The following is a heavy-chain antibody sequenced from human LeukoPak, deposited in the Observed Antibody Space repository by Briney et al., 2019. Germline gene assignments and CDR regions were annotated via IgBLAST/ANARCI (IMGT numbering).Heavy chain of an antibody. V-gene: IGHV1-18*01. CDR3: ARETYSSSWYSYYYYGMDV. J-gene: IGHJ6*02. Sequence: GASVKVSCKASGYTFTSYGISWVRQAPGQGLEWMGWISAYNGNTSYAQKLQGRVTMTTDTSTSTAYMELRSLRSDDTAVYYCARETYSSSWYSYYYYGMDVWGQGTTVTVSS. D-gene: IGHD6-13*01. CDR2: ISAYNGNT. CDR1: GYTFTSYG.